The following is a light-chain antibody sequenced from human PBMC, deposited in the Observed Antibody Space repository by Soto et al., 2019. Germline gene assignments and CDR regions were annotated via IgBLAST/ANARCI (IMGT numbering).Light chain of an antibody. J-gene: IGKJ5*01. CDR2: DAS. CDR3: QQLSNWPPRIT. CDR1: QSVSSY. V-gene: IGKV3-11*01. Sequence: EIVLTQSPATLSLSPGERATLSCRASQSVSSYLAWYQQKPGQAPRLLIYDASNRATGIPARFSGSGSWTDFTLPISSLETENFAVYYCQQLSNWPPRITFGQGTRLEIK.